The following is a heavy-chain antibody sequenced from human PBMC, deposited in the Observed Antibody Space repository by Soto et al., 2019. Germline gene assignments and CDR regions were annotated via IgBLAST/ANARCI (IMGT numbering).Heavy chain of an antibody. J-gene: IGHJ3*02. Sequence: SETLSLTCTVSGGSISSSGYYWGWIRQPPGEGLDWIGSIYSSGSTYYNPSLKSRVTVSVDRSKNQFSLKMRSVTAADTAVYYCARAAVAGILDAFDMWGQGTVVTVSS. D-gene: IGHD6-19*01. CDR1: GGSISSSGYY. CDR3: ARAAVAGILDAFDM. CDR2: IYSSGST. V-gene: IGHV4-39*01.